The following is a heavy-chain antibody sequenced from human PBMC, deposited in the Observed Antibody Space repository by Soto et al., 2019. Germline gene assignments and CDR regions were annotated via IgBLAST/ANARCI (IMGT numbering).Heavy chain of an antibody. CDR2: MNPNSGNT. CDR1: GYSFTSYD. D-gene: IGHD2-15*01. CDR3: SRYPYTSYCSDGSCSYDAFDI. J-gene: IGHJ3*02. V-gene: IGHV1-8*01. Sequence: QVQMVQSGAEVKKPGASVKVSCRASGYSFTSYDVNWVRQATGQGLAWMGWMNPNSGNTAFAQKYQGSVTRTRDTPRSTAYMELSGLRSEDTAVYYCSRYPYTSYCSDGSCSYDAFDIWGQGTVVTVSS.